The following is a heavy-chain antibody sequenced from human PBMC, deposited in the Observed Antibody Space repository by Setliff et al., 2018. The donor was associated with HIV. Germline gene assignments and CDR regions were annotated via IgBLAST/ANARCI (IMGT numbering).Heavy chain of an antibody. CDR1: GGSFSGSY. D-gene: IGHD4-4*01. CDR2: INHSGST. CDR3: ARTVPHSAAQDAFDI. J-gene: IGHJ3*02. V-gene: IGHV4-34*01. Sequence: SETLSLTCAVYGGSFSGSYWSWIRQPPGKGLEWIGEINHSGSTNYNPSLKSRVTMSVDTSKNQFSLKLSSVTAADTAVYYCARTVPHSAAQDAFDIWGQGTVVTVSS.